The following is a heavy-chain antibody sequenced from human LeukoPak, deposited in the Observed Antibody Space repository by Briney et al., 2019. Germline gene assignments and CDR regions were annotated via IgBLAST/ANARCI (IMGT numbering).Heavy chain of an antibody. D-gene: IGHD6-13*01. Sequence: PGGSLRLSCAASGFTFSSYAMHWVRQAPGKGLEWVSSISSSSSYIYYADSVKGRFTISRDNAKNSLYLQMNSLRAEDTAVYYCASPYSSRWYELCYWGQGTLVTVSS. CDR1: GFTFSSYA. J-gene: IGHJ4*02. V-gene: IGHV3-21*01. CDR2: ISSSSSYI. CDR3: ASPYSSRWYELCY.